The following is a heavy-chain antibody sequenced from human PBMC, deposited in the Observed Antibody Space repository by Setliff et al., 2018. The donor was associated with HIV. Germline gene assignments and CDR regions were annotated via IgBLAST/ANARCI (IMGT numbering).Heavy chain of an antibody. CDR2: MYFSGNS. V-gene: IGHV4-59*11. J-gene: IGHJ4*02. Sequence: PSETLSLTCTVSGGSISSHYWSWIRQAPGKGLEWIGTMYFSGNSRNSPALKSRVTISIDTSKNELSLNLTSVTAADTAVYYCARDTELAYVDYWGQGTLVTVSS. CDR1: GGSISSHY. D-gene: IGHD2-21*01. CDR3: ARDTELAYVDY.